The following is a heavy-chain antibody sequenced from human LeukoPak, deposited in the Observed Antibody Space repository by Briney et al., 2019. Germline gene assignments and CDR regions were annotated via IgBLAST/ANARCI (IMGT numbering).Heavy chain of an antibody. V-gene: IGHV3-48*04. J-gene: IGHJ5*02. D-gene: IGHD6-13*01. CDR3: ARRSDSSSWYSFDP. CDR2: ISPITSTK. Sequence: GGSLRLSCAAPGFTFSSYSMTWVRQTPGKGLEWVSYISPITSTKYYADSVEGRFTISRDDARNSLSLQMDSLRAEDTAVYYCARRSDSSSWYSFDPWGQGTLVTVSS. CDR1: GFTFSSYS.